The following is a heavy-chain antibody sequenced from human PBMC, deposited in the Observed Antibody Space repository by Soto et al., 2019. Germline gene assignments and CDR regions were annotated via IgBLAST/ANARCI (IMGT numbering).Heavy chain of an antibody. D-gene: IGHD6-19*01. CDR3: ASRSSGWYFDY. CDR2: ISGSGGST. Sequence: VQLQESGPGLVKPSGTLRLSCAASGFTFSSYAMNWVRQAPGKGLEWVSVISGSGGSTYYADSVKGRFTISRDNSKNTLYLQMNSLRAEDTAVYYCASRSSGWYFDYWGQGTLVTVSS. CDR1: GFTFSSYA. J-gene: IGHJ4*02. V-gene: IGHV3-23*01.